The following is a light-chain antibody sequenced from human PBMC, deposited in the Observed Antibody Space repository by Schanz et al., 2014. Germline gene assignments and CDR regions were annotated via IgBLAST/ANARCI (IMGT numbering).Light chain of an antibody. J-gene: IGLJ1*01. CDR3: GSYTSRNLYV. Sequence: QSALTQPASVSGSPGQSITISCTGTSSDVGGYDFVSWYQQHPGTAPKLMIYEGSKRPSGVSNRFSGSGSGNTASLTISGLQAEDEADYYCGSYTSRNLYVFGTATKVTVL. V-gene: IGLV2-14*01. CDR1: SSDVGGYDF. CDR2: EGS.